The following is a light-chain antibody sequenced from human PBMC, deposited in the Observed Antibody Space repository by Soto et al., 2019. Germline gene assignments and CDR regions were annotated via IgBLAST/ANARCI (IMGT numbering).Light chain of an antibody. CDR3: QHYYAYSLP. CDR2: GTS. Sequence: DIHMTQSPSTLSASVRDRVTITCRASQSISIWLAWYQKKPGRAPNLLSYGTSSLESGVPSRFSGRGYGTEFAVTISSLQPDDFATYYCQHYYAYSLPCGQGTKVELK. J-gene: IGKJ1*01. V-gene: IGKV1-5*03. CDR1: QSISIW.